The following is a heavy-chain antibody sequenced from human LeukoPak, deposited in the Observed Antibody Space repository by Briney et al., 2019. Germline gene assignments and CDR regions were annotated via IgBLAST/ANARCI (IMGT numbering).Heavy chain of an antibody. CDR2: ISGSGTGT. J-gene: IGHJ4*02. CDR3: AKDGYSYDPYYVYY. V-gene: IGHV3-23*01. Sequence: GGSLRLSCAASGFIFRSYAMSWVRQAPGKGLEWVSAISGSGTGTYYADSMKGRFTISRDNSNNTPFLQMNSLRAEDTAIYYCAKDGYSYDPYYVYYWGQGTLVTVSS. D-gene: IGHD5-18*01. CDR1: GFIFRSYA.